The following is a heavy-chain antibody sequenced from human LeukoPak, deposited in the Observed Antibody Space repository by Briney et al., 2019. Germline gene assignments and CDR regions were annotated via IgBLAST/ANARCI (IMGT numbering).Heavy chain of an antibody. D-gene: IGHD3-9*01. Sequence: SETLSLTCEVSGGSISSGGYSWSWIRQPPGKGLEWIGYIYYSGSTYYNPSLKSRVTISVDTSKNQFSLKLSSVTAADTAVYYCARGPPFLRYFDWLPVKYNWFDPWGQGTLVTVSS. CDR2: IYYSGST. V-gene: IGHV4-30-4*07. CDR3: ARGPPFLRYFDWLPVKYNWFDP. J-gene: IGHJ5*02. CDR1: GGSISSGGYS.